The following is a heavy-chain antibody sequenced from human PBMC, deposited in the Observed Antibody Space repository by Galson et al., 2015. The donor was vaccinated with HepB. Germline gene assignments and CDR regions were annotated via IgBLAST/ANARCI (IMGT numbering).Heavy chain of an antibody. J-gene: IGHJ4*02. Sequence: SLRLSCAASGFTFSSYSMNWVRQAPGKGLEWVSSISSSSSYIYYADSVKGRFTISRDNAKNSLYLQMNSLRAEDTAVYYCARGFCSGGSCFVSRYFDYWGQGTPVTVSS. CDR3: ARGFCSGGSCFVSRYFDY. D-gene: IGHD2-15*01. CDR2: ISSSSSYI. V-gene: IGHV3-21*01. CDR1: GFTFSSYS.